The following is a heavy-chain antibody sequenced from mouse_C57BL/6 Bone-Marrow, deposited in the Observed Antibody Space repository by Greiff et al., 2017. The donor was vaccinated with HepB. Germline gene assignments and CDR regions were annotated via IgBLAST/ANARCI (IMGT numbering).Heavy chain of an antibody. J-gene: IGHJ2*01. Sequence: VQLQQSGPVLVKPGASVKMSCKASGYTFTDYYMNWVKQSHGKSLEWIGDINPYNGGTSYNQKFKGKAKLTVDKSSSTAYMELNSLTSEDSAVYYCASPTMITFDYWGQGTTLTVSS. CDR3: ASPTMITFDY. V-gene: IGHV1-19*01. CDR2: INPYNGGT. CDR1: GYTFTDYY. D-gene: IGHD2-4*01.